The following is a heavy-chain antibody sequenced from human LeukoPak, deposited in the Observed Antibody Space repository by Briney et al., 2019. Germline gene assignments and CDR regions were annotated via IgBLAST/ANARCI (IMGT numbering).Heavy chain of an antibody. V-gene: IGHV5-51*01. CDR2: IYPADSDA. CDR3: ARHWDVDTAMAPDY. J-gene: IGHJ4*02. Sequence: GESLKISCKDSGYGFPSYWIGWLRQMPGKGLEWMGIIYPADSDARYSPSFQGQVTLSADKSISTAYLQWSSLKASDTAMYYCARHWDVDTAMAPDYWGQGTLVTVSS. D-gene: IGHD5-18*01. CDR1: GYGFPSYW.